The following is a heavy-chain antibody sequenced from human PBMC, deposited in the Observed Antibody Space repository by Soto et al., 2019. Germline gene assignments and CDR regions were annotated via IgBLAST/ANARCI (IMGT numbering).Heavy chain of an antibody. CDR1: GFTFSKHG. J-gene: IGHJ4*02. Sequence: EVQLLQSGGGLVQPGGSLRLSCVVSGFTFSKHGMTWVRQTPGKGLEGVSSMADSGSGGSTYSADSVRGRFTISRDDSQNTLFLQMNSLRADDTAVYFCATCRQRFGFWGQGTLVTVSS. V-gene: IGHV3-23*01. D-gene: IGHD1-1*01. CDR2: DSGSGGST. CDR3: ATCRQRFGF.